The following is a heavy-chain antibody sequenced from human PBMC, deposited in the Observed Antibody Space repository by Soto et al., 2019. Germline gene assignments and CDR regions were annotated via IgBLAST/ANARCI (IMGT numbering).Heavy chain of an antibody. CDR2: IKSKTDGGTT. CDR1: GFTFSNAW. J-gene: IGHJ3*02. Sequence: EVQLVESGGGLVKPGGSLRLSCAASGFTFSNAWMSWVRQAPGKGLEWVGRIKSKTDGGTTDYAAPVKGRFTISRDDSKNTLYLQMNSLKTEDTAVYYCTTDPFYDYIWGSYEKAFDIWGQGTMVTVSS. D-gene: IGHD3-16*01. CDR3: TTDPFYDYIWGSYEKAFDI. V-gene: IGHV3-15*01.